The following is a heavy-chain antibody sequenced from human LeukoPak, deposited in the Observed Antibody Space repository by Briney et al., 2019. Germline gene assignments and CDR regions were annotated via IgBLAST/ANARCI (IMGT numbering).Heavy chain of an antibody. CDR3: ARENRGVRFDP. Sequence: SVKVSCKASGGTFSSYAISWVRQAPGQGLEWMGRIIPILGIANYAQKFQGRVTITADKSTSTAYMELSSLRSEDTAVYYCARENRGVRFDPWGQGTLVTVSS. CDR1: GGTFSSYA. D-gene: IGHD3-10*01. CDR2: IIPILGIA. J-gene: IGHJ5*02. V-gene: IGHV1-69*04.